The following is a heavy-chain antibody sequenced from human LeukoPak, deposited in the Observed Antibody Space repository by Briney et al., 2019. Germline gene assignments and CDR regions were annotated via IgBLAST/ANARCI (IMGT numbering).Heavy chain of an antibody. CDR1: GGSISSSNW. Sequence: SGTLSLTCAVSGGSISSSNWWSWVRQPPGKGLEWIGEIYHSGSTNYNPSLKSRVTISVDKSKNQFSLKLSSVTAADTAVYYCASGRRIRSMTTVTTRGEFRYWGQGTLVTVSS. V-gene: IGHV4-4*02. J-gene: IGHJ4*02. CDR3: ASGRRIRSMTTVTTRGEFRY. D-gene: IGHD4-17*01. CDR2: IYHSGST.